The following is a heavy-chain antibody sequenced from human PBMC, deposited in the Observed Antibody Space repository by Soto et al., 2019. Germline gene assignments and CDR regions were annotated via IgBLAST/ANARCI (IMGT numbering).Heavy chain of an antibody. CDR2: IRSKAYGGTT. Sequence: GGSLRLSCTASGFTFGDYAMSWVRQAPGKGLEWVGFIRSKAYGGTTEYAASVKGRFTISRDDSKSIAYLQMNSLKTEDTAVYYCTREANVFWSGSNPFDYWGQGTLVTVSS. CDR1: GFTFGDYA. V-gene: IGHV3-49*04. J-gene: IGHJ4*02. CDR3: TREANVFWSGSNPFDY. D-gene: IGHD3-3*01.